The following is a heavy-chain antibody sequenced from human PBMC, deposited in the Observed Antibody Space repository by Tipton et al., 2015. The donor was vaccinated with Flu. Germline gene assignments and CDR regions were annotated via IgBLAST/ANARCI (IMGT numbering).Heavy chain of an antibody. D-gene: IGHD3-3*01. V-gene: IGHV3-7*01. J-gene: IGHJ6*02. CDR3: ARDPDYYDYWTNFKTKFYNMDV. CDR2: IKQDGSER. Sequence: SLRLSCVASGFSISRYWMNWLRQAPGKGLEWVANIKQDGSERNYMDSVKGRFTIARDNAKNSVYLQMNSLRTEDTAVYYCARDPDYYDYWTNFKTKFYNMDVWGQGTTVTVSS. CDR1: GFSISRYW.